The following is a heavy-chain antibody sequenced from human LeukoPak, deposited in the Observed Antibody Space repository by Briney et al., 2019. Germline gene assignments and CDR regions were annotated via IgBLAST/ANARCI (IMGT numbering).Heavy chain of an antibody. J-gene: IGHJ4*02. D-gene: IGHD2-2*01. V-gene: IGHV3-48*01. CDR1: GFTFSSYS. CDR3: ARDGRMPLVHFDY. Sequence: PGGSLRLPCAASGFTFSSYSMNWVRQAPGKGLEWVSYISSSSSTIYYADSVKGRFTISRDNAKNSLYLQMNSLRAEDTAVYYCARDGRMPLVHFDYWGQGTLVTVSS. CDR2: ISSSSSTI.